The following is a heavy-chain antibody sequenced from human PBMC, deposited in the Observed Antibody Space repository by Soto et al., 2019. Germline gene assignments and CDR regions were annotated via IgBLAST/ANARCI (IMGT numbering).Heavy chain of an antibody. D-gene: IGHD1-26*01. Sequence: QVQLQESGPGLVKPSQTLLLTCTVSGDSIRSGDYYWNWIRQPPGKGLEWIGYIYYSGSTSYKPSLKRRIARSVDTSKNQVSLERTSLTAADTAGYVCARADTTPGKTRSCDYWGLGALVTVSS. V-gene: IGHV4-30-4*01. CDR2: IYYSGST. CDR1: GDSIRSGDYY. J-gene: IGHJ4*02. CDR3: ARADTTPGKTRSCDY.